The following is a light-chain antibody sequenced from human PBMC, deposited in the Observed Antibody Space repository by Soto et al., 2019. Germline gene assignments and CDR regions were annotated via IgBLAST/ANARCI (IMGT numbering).Light chain of an antibody. CDR3: QQCHRYLT. Sequence: IKLTQSPSSLSATVGDRVTITCRASESMSNCLAWYQQKPGKAPKLLISGASSLQSGVPSRFSGSASGTEFTLTISSLQPDDIATYYCQQCHRYLTFGQGTKVDIK. CDR1: ESMSNC. J-gene: IGKJ1*01. V-gene: IGKV1-5*01. CDR2: GAS.